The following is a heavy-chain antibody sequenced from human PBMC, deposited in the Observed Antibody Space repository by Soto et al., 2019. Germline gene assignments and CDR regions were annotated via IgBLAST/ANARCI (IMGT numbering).Heavy chain of an antibody. D-gene: IGHD1-26*01. CDR1: GFTFSSYA. CDR2: ISSNGGST. Sequence: GALRLSCSASGFTFSSYAMHWVRQAPGKGLEYVSAISSNGGSTYYADSVKGRFTISRDNSKNTLYHQMSSLRAEDTDVYYCVKWDNYYYGMDVWGQGTTVTVSS. CDR3: VKWDNYYYGMDV. V-gene: IGHV3-64D*08. J-gene: IGHJ6*02.